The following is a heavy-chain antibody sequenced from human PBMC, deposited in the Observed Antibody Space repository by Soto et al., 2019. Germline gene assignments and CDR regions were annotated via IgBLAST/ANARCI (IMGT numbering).Heavy chain of an antibody. CDR3: ARDSSSAGYYYGMDV. J-gene: IGHJ6*02. V-gene: IGHV1-18*01. D-gene: IGHD6-6*01. Sequence: QVHLVQSGAEVKKPGASVKVSCKASNETLTTYGISWVRQAPGQGLEWMGWVSGYSGHSSSAQEFQDRVIMTTDTSTNTAYMELRRLTSDYSAVYFCARDSSSAGYYYGMDVWGQGTTVTVSS. CDR2: VSGYSGHS. CDR1: NETLTTYG.